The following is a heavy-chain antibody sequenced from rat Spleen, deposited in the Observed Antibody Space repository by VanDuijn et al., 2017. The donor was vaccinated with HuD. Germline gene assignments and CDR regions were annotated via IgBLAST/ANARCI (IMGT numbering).Heavy chain of an antibody. V-gene: IGHV2-43*01. J-gene: IGHJ4*01. CDR2: IWTGGST. Sequence: QVQLKESGPGLVQPSQTLSLTCTVSGLSLTSNSVSWVRQPPGKGLEWMGVIWTGGSTAYNSALKSRLSISRDTSKNQVFLKMNSLQTDDTGTYYCTRDGGVATFVMDAWGQGASVTVSS. D-gene: IGHD1-8*01. CDR3: TRDGGVATFVMDA. CDR1: GLSLTSNS.